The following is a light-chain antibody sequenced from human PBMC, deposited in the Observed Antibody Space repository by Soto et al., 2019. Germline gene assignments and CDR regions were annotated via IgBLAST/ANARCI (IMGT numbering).Light chain of an antibody. CDR1: QNISKY. V-gene: IGKV1-33*01. J-gene: IGKJ3*01. Sequence: DIPMTQSPSSLSASVGDRITITCQASQNISKYLIWYQQKPGKAPKVLIYEASNWKRGVPSRFSGSGSGTDFTFTFNSLQPEDIATYYCQQYHSHLFTFGPGTKLDIK. CDR3: QQYHSHLFT. CDR2: EAS.